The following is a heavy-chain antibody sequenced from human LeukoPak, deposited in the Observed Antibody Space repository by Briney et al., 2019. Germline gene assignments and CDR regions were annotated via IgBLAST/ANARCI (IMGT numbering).Heavy chain of an antibody. CDR2: IYNSGST. CDR3: ARHAYYGAKDFDY. J-gene: IGHJ4*02. CDR1: GDSISSSSYY. V-gene: IGHV4-39*01. Sequence: SETLSLTCIVSGDSISSSSYYWGWIRQPPGTGLEWIGSIYNSGSTHYNPSLKSRVTISVDTSTNQFSLKLSSVTAADTAVYYCARHAYYGAKDFDYWGQGTLVTVSS. D-gene: IGHD4-23*01.